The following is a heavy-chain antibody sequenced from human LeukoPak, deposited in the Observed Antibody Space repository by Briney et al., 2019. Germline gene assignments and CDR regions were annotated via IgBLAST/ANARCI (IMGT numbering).Heavy chain of an antibody. J-gene: IGHJ4*02. D-gene: IGHD3-22*01. Sequence: GGSLRLSCAASGFTFSSSSMNWVRQAPGKGLEWVSYITASSSTEYYADSVKGRFTISRDNAKNSLYLQMNSLRAEDTAVYYCAKDSYDRSGSLFDYWGQGTLFTVSS. CDR1: GFTFSSSS. V-gene: IGHV3-48*01. CDR2: ITASSSTE. CDR3: AKDSYDRSGSLFDY.